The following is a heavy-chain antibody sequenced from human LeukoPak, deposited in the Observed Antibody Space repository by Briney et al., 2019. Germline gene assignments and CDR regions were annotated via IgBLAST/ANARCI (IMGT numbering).Heavy chain of an antibody. V-gene: IGHV1-46*01. J-gene: IGHJ5*02. Sequence: ASVKVSCTASGYIFTNYYMHWVRQAPGQGLEWMGIINPNGINTNYAQNFQGRVTMTRDMSTNTIYMELSSLRSEDTAVYYCARGPHIRTYDRDNWFDPWGQGTLVTVSS. CDR1: GYIFTNYY. CDR3: ARGPHIRTYDRDNWFDP. D-gene: IGHD3-3*01. CDR2: INPNGINT.